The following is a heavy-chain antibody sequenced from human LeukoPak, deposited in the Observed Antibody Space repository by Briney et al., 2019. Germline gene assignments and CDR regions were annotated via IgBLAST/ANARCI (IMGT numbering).Heavy chain of an antibody. V-gene: IGHV4-59*08. CDR3: ARRGGSGSYLAY. CDR2: IYYSGST. CDR1: GGSISSYY. D-gene: IGHD1-26*01. Sequence: SETLSLTCTVSGGSISSYYWSWIRQPPGKGLEWIGYIYYSGSTNYNPSLKSRVTISVDTSKNQFSLKLSSVTAADTAVYYCARRGGSGSYLAYWGQGTLVTVSS. J-gene: IGHJ4*02.